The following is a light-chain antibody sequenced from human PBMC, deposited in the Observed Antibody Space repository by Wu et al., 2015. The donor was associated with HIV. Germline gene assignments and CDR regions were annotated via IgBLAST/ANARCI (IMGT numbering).Light chain of an antibody. CDR2: AAS. J-gene: IGKJ1*01. V-gene: IGKV1-27*01. CDR1: QGIRNY. Sequence: DIQMTQSPSSLSASVGDRVTITCRASQGIRNYLARYQQKLGKVPKLLIYAASTLQSGVPSRFSGSGSGTDFTLTISSLQPEDVATYYCQKYNTAPWTFGQGTKVEMK. CDR3: QKYNTAPWT.